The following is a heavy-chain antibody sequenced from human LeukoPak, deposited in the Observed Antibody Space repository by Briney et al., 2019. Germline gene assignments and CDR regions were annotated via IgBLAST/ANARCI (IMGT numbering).Heavy chain of an antibody. CDR1: EYTFTDYY. J-gene: IGHJ4*02. CDR2: VNPNSGDT. CDR3: ALLFSSTWYRFDS. Sequence: ASVNVSCKASEYTFTDYYIHWVRQAPGQGLEWMGWVNPNSGDTNHAHKFQGRVTMTSDTSISTAYMDLNRVRSDDTAVYYCALLFSSTWYRFDSWGQGTLVTVSS. V-gene: IGHV1-2*02. D-gene: IGHD6-13*01.